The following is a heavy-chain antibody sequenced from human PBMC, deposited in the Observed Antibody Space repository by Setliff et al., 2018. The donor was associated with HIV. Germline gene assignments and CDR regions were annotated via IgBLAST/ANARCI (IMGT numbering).Heavy chain of an antibody. D-gene: IGHD3-22*01. CDR3: AKDPGGISGYYEGVESYFDY. Sequence: GGSLRLSCAASGFTFSSYAMSWVRQAPGKGLEWVSAISGSGGSTYYADSVKGRFTISRDNSKNTLYLQMNSLRAEDTAVYYCAKDPGGISGYYEGVESYFDYWGQGTLVTVSS. V-gene: IGHV3-23*01. CDR1: GFTFSSYA. J-gene: IGHJ4*02. CDR2: ISGSGGST.